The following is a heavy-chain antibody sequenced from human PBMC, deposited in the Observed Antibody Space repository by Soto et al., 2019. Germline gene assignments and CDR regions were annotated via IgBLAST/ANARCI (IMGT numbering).Heavy chain of an antibody. J-gene: IGHJ4*02. D-gene: IGHD2-2*02. V-gene: IGHV4-59*11. CDR3: ARGDIVVVPAAIPYFDS. CDR1: CGSSVDLC. CDR2: IYYSGTT. Sequence: TVACGSSVDLCWRWILQTPGKGLEWIGYIYYSGTTNYNPSLKSRVTISLDTSKNQFSLNLSSVTAADTAVYYCARGDIVVVPAAIPYFDSWGQGTLVSVSS.